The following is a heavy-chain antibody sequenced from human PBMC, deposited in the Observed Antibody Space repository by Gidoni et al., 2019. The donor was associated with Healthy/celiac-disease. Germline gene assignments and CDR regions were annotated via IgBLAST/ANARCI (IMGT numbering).Heavy chain of an antibody. J-gene: IGHJ5*02. CDR3: ARTYGDYVSHWFDP. Sequence: QVQLVQSGAEVKKPGSSVKVSCKASGATFGSYANSWVRQAPGQGLEWMGGIIPIVGTANYAQKFQGRGTITADESTSTAYMELSSLRSEDTAVYYCARTYGDYVSHWFDPWGQGTLVTVSS. CDR2: IIPIVGTA. CDR1: GATFGSYA. D-gene: IGHD4-17*01. V-gene: IGHV1-69*01.